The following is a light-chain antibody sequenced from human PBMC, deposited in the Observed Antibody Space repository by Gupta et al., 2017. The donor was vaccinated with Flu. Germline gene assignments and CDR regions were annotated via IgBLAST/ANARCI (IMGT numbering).Light chain of an antibody. CDR3: GTSDTSLNAVV. CDR2: DND. J-gene: IGLJ2*01. V-gene: IGLV1-51*01. Sequence: PSISAAPGQRVTISCSGSTSNIGTKGVSWYQQLPGTAPRLLIYDNDKRPSGIPDRISGSKSGTSATLDITGLQTGDEADYYCGTSDTSLNAVVFGGGTKVTV. CDR1: TSNIGTKG.